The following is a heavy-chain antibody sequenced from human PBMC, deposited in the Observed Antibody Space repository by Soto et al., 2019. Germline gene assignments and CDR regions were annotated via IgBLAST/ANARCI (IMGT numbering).Heavy chain of an antibody. CDR1: GGSISSYY. D-gene: IGHD2-15*01. V-gene: IGHV4-59*01. Sequence: SETLSLTCTVSGGSISSYYWSWIRQPPGKGLEWIGYIYYSGSTNYNPSLKSRVTISVDTSKNQFSLKLSPVTAADTGVYYCARRGYCSGGSCYWFDPWGQGTLVTVSS. CDR2: IYYSGST. J-gene: IGHJ5*02. CDR3: ARRGYCSGGSCYWFDP.